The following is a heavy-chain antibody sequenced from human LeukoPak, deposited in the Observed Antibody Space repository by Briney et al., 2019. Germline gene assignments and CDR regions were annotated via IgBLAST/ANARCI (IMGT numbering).Heavy chain of an antibody. V-gene: IGHV1-58*02. CDR3: AAAGGDRPDDAFDI. D-gene: IGHD2-21*02. J-gene: IGHJ3*02. CDR2: IVVGSGNT. CDR1: GFTFTSSA. Sequence: ASVKVSCKASGFTFTSSAMQWVRQARGQRLEWIGWIVVGSGNTNYAQKFQERVTITRDMSTSTAYMELSSLRSEDTAVYYCAAAGGDRPDDAFDIWGQGTMVTVSS.